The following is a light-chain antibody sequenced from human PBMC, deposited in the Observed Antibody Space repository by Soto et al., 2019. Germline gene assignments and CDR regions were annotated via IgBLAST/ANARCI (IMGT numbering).Light chain of an antibody. CDR1: QHVTTTY. CDR2: GAS. Sequence: IVLTQSPATLSLSPGERATLSCTASQHVTTTYIAWYQQKFGQAPRLLIYGASTRATGTPDRFTGGGFGTDITLTISRVEPEDFAVYYCQQYDSSFTFGEGTKVEMK. V-gene: IGKV3-20*01. J-gene: IGKJ4*01. CDR3: QQYDSSFT.